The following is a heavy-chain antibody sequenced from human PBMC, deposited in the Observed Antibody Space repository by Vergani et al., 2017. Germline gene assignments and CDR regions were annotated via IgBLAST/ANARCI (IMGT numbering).Heavy chain of an antibody. D-gene: IGHD3-16*01. V-gene: IGHV3-23*01. CDR3: AKGGGDSYYYYYMDV. Sequence: EVQLLESGGGLVQPGGSLRLSCAASGFTFSSYAMSWVRQAPGKGLEWVSAISGSGGSTYYADSVKGRFTISRDNSKNTLYLQMNRLRAEDTAVYYCAKGGGDSYYYYYMDVWGKGTTVTVSS. CDR1: GFTFSSYA. CDR2: ISGSGGST. J-gene: IGHJ6*03.